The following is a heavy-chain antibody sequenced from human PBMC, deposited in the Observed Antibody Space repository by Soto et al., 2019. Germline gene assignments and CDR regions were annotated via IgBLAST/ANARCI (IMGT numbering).Heavy chain of an antibody. V-gene: IGHV1-69*13. CDR2: IIPIFGTA. Sequence: SVKVSCKASGYTFSSYAISWVRQAPGQGLEWMGGIIPIFGTANYAQKFQGRVTITADESTSTAYMELSSLRSEDTAVYYCARDQSRGDYVWGSYRYYYYGMDVWGQGTTVTVSS. J-gene: IGHJ6*02. D-gene: IGHD3-16*02. CDR3: ARDQSRGDYVWGSYRYYYYGMDV. CDR1: GYTFSSYA.